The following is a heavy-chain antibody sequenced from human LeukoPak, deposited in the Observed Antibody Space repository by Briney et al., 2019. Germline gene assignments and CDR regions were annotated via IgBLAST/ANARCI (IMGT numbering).Heavy chain of an antibody. CDR3: AKGGIVATIFALFDY. J-gene: IGHJ4*02. CDR1: GFTFSSYA. D-gene: IGHD5-12*01. CDR2: ISGSGGST. V-gene: IGHV3-23*01. Sequence: GSLRLSCAASGFTFSSYAMRWVRQAPGKGLEWVSAISGSGGSTYYADSVKGRFTISRDNSKNTLYLQMNSLRAEDTAVYYCAKGGIVATIFALFDYWGQGTLVTVSS.